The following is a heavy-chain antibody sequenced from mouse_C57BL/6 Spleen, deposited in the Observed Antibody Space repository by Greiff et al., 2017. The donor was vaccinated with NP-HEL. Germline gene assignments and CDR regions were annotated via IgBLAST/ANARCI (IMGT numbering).Heavy chain of an antibody. CDR2: INPNNGGT. V-gene: IGHV1-26*01. J-gene: IGHJ4*01. Sequence: EVQLQQSGPELVKPGASVKISCKASGYTFTDYYMNWVKQSHGKSLEWIGDINPNNGGTSYNQKFKGKATLTVDKSSSTAYMELRSLTSEDSAVYYWAAYYAMDYGGQRTSVTVSS. CDR3: AAYYAMDY. CDR1: GYTFTDYY.